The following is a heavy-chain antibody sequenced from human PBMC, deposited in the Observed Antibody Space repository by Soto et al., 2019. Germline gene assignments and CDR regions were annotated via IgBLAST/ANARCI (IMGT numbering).Heavy chain of an antibody. CDR3: ARGRGDYGSMDV. V-gene: IGHV4-30-4*01. J-gene: IGHJ6*02. D-gene: IGHD4-17*01. Sequence: SETLSLTCTVSGGSISSGDYYWSWIRQPPGKGLEWIGYIYYSGSTYYNPSLKSRVTISVDTSKNQFSLKLSSVTAADTAVYYCARGRGDYGSMDVWGQGTTVTVS. CDR2: IYYSGST. CDR1: GGSISSGDYY.